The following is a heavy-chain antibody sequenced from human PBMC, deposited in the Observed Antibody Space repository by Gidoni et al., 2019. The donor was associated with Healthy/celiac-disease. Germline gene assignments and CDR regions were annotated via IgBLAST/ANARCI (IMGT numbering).Heavy chain of an antibody. CDR1: GYPVPELS. CDR3: ATDLRDSSSWETYYYYGMDV. CDR2: FDPEDGET. J-gene: IGHJ6*02. D-gene: IGHD6-13*01. Sequence: QVQLVQSAAEVKKPGAPVQAACKVSGYPVPELSMPWVRQAPGKGLEWMGGFDPEDGETLYAQQFQGRVTMTEDTSTDTAYMELSSLRSEDTAVYYCATDLRDSSSWETYYYYGMDVWGQGTTVTVSS. V-gene: IGHV1-24*01.